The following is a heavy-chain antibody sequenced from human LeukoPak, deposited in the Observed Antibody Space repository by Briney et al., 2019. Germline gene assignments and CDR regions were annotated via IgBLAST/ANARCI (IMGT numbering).Heavy chain of an antibody. Sequence: GGSLRLSCAASGFTFSSYAMSWVRQAPGKGLEWVSAVSGSGGSTYYADSVKGRFTISRDNSKNTLYLQMNSLRAEDTAVYYCAKDLMAYSSGNNWFDPWGQRTLVTVSS. J-gene: IGHJ5*02. CDR1: GFTFSSYA. V-gene: IGHV3-23*01. D-gene: IGHD6-19*01. CDR3: AKDLMAYSSGNNWFDP. CDR2: VSGSGGST.